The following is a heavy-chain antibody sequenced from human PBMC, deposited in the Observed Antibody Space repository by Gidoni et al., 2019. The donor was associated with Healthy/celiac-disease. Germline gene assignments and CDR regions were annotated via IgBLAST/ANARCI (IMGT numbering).Heavy chain of an antibody. J-gene: IGHJ6*02. V-gene: IGHV3-13*05. CDR3: ARAARPGGGYYYYGMDV. D-gene: IGHD6-6*01. CDR1: GFTFSSYD. CDR2: IGTAGDP. Sequence: EVQLVESGGGLVQPGGSLRLSCAASGFTFSSYDMHWVRQATGKGLEWVSAIGTAGDPYYPGSVKGRFTISRENAKNSLYLQMNSLRAGDTAVYYCARAARPGGGYYYYGMDVWGQGTTVTVSS.